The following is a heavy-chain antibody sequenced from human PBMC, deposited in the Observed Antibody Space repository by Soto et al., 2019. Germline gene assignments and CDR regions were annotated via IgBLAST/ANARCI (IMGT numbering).Heavy chain of an antibody. CDR2: ISSSSSTI. J-gene: IGHJ4*02. CDR3: ARRRSYGDYAYDY. Sequence: GSLRLSCAASGFTFSSYSTNWVRQAPGKGLEWVSYISSSSSTIYYADSVKGRFTISRDNAKNSLYLQMNSLRAEDTAVYYCARRRSYGDYAYDYWGQGTLVTVSS. D-gene: IGHD4-17*01. CDR1: GFTFSSYS. V-gene: IGHV3-48*01.